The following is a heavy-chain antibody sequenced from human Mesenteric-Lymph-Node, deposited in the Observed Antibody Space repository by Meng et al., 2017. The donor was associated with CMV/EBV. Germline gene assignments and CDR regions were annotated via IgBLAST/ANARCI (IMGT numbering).Heavy chain of an antibody. J-gene: IGHJ4*02. D-gene: IGHD4-11*01. Sequence: SGPTLVKPTQTLTLTCTFSAFSLSSSGVGVGWVRQPPGKALEWLAVIYWNDDKRYSPSLKTRATIAKDTSKNQVVLIMADMDPVDTATYYCAHRPGRDYNEGFDYWGQGTLVTVSS. CDR3: AHRPGRDYNEGFDY. CDR2: IYWNDDK. CDR1: AFSLSSSGVG. V-gene: IGHV2-5*01.